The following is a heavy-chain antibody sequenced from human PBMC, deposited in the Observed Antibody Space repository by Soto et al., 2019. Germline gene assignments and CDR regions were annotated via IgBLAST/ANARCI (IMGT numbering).Heavy chain of an antibody. CDR3: AKLGGGYIFGPYLDY. V-gene: IGHV1-3*04. J-gene: IGHJ4*02. CDR1: GYTFTLYT. Sequence: ASVKVSCKASGYTFTLYTIHWVRQAPGQRLEWMGWINTGNGNTKYSQRFQGRVTMSRDTSASTAYMELSSLTSEDTAVYYCAKLGGGYIFGPYLDYWGQGTLVTVSS. CDR2: INTGNGNT. D-gene: IGHD5-18*01.